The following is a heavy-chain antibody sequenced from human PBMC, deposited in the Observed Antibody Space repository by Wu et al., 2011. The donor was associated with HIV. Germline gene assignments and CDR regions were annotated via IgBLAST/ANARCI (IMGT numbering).Heavy chain of an antibody. CDR3: ARGGSYGSDYMDV. Sequence: QVQLVQSGAEVKKPGASVKVSCKASGYTFTGYYLHWVRQAPGQGLEWMEWINPNNGGTNYAQKFQGRVTMTRDTSISTAYVELSRLRSDDTAVYYCARGGSYGSDYMDVWGKGTTVTVSS. J-gene: IGHJ6*03. CDR2: INPNNGGT. V-gene: IGHV1-2*02. D-gene: IGHD3-10*01. CDR1: GYTFTGYY.